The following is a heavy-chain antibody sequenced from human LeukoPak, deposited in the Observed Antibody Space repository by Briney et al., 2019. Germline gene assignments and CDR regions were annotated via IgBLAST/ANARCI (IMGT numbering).Heavy chain of an antibody. J-gene: IGHJ6*03. Sequence: PGGSLRLSCAASGFTFSNYWMHWVRHVPGKGLVCVSRINIDGTSTSYADSVKGRFTISRDNAKNSLYLQMNSLRAEDTAVYYCARDGPFGELSYMDVWGKGTTVTVSS. CDR1: GFTFSNYW. V-gene: IGHV3-74*01. CDR3: ARDGPFGELSYMDV. D-gene: IGHD3-10*01. CDR2: INIDGTST.